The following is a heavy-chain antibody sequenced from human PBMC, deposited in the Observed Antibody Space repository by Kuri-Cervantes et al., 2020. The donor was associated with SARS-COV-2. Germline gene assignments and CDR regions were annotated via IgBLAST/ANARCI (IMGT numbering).Heavy chain of an antibody. J-gene: IGHJ4*02. CDR3: ARWGEYYDFWSGYYTSYYFDY. CDR2: IYYSGST. Sequence: SETLSLTCTVSGGSISSHYWRWIRQPPGKGLEWIGYIYYSGSTNYNPSLKSRVTISGDTSKNQFSLKLSSVTAADTAVYYCARWGEYYDFWSGYYTSYYFDYWGQGTLVTVSS. V-gene: IGHV4-59*11. D-gene: IGHD3-3*01. CDR1: GGSISSHY.